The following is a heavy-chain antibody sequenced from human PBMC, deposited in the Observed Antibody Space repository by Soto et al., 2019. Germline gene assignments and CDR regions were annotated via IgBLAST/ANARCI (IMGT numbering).Heavy chain of an antibody. V-gene: IGHV3-30*03. CDR1: GFTFSSYG. CDR3: ATTPGYRGGALYYYYMDV. J-gene: IGHJ6*03. D-gene: IGHD5-12*01. Sequence: QVQLVESGGGVVQPGRSLRLSCAASGFTFSSYGMHWVRQAPGKGLEWVAVISYDGSNKYYADSVKGRFTISRDNSKTTLYLQMSRLRAEDTAVLYWATTPGYRGGALYYYYMDVWGEGNTVTVS. CDR2: ISYDGSNK.